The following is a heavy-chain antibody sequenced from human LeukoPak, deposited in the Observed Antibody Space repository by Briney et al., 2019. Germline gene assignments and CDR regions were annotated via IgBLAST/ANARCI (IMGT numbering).Heavy chain of an antibody. J-gene: IGHJ3*02. CDR3: AREGAFDSRWNDAFDI. CDR1: GGTFSSYS. Sequence: SVKVSCKASGGTFSSYSISWVRQAPGQGLEWMGGIIPIFATANYAQKFQGRVTITADESTSTAYMELSSLRSEDTAVYYCAREGAFDSRWNDAFDIWGQGTMVTVSS. CDR2: IIPIFATA. V-gene: IGHV1-69*13. D-gene: IGHD6-13*01.